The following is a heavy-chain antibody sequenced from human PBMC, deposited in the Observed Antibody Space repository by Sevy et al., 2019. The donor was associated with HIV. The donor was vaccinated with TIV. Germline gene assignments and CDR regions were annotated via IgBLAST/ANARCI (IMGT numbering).Heavy chain of an antibody. Sequence: GGSLRLSCAASGFYFSQYSMNWVGQAPGKGLESLSYISGTSGTIYYAASVKGRFTISRDNAKNSVYLQMNSLRDEDTAVYYCARVVLYYDANYCDYWGQGALVTVSS. CDR1: GFYFSQYS. CDR2: ISGTSGTI. V-gene: IGHV3-48*02. CDR3: ARVVLYYDANYCDY. J-gene: IGHJ4*02. D-gene: IGHD3-22*01.